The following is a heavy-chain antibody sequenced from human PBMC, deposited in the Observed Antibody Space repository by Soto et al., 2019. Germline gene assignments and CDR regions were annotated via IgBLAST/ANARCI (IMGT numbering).Heavy chain of an antibody. V-gene: IGHV1-3*01. CDR1: GYTFTAYT. CDR3: AADSRASYMDV. J-gene: IGHJ6*03. CDR2: INAGSGNT. Sequence: ASVKVSCKASGYTFTAYTMHWVRQAPGQRLEWMGWINAGSGNTKYSQKFQDRVTITRDMSTSTAYMELSSLRSEDTAVYYCAADSRASYMDVWGKGTTVTVSS.